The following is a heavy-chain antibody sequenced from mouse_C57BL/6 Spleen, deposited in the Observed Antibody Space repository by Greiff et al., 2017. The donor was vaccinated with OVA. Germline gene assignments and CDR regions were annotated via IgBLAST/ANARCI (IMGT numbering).Heavy chain of an antibody. CDR1: GYTFTDYE. V-gene: IGHV1-15*01. CDR3: TRSHQAWFAY. J-gene: IGHJ3*01. Sequence: VQLVESGAELVRPGASVTLSCKASGYTFTDYEMHWVKQTPVHGLEWIGAIDPETGGTAYNQKFKGKAILTADKSSSTAYMELRSLTSEDSAVYYCTRSHQAWFAYWGQGTLVTVSA. CDR2: IDPETGGT.